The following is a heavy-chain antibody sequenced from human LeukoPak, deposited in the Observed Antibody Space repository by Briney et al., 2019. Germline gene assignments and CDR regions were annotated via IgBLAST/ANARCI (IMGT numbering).Heavy chain of an antibody. CDR1: GFTFSSYW. Sequence: GESLRLSCAASGFTFSSYWMHWVRQAPGKGLVWVSRIISDGSSARYADSVKGRFTISRDNAKNTLYLQLNSLRAEDTAVYYCARGFPYCSAGSCYYGLDVWGQGTTVTVSS. CDR2: IISDGSSA. CDR3: ARGFPYCSAGSCYYGLDV. J-gene: IGHJ6*02. V-gene: IGHV3-74*01. D-gene: IGHD2-15*01.